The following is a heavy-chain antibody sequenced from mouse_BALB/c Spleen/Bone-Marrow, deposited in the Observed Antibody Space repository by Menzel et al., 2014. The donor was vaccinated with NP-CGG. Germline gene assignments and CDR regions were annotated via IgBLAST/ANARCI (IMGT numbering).Heavy chain of an antibody. CDR2: IDPGRGSS. CDR3: ARDGSFAAMDY. Sequence: QVQLQQSGPELVKPGASVKLPCTASGYTFTDYVISWVKQRTGQGLEWIGEIDPGRGSSFYNEKFKAKATLTADKSANTAYMQLSSLTSEDSAVYFCARDGSFAAMDYWGEGASLAISS. J-gene: IGHJ4*01. V-gene: IGHV1-77*01. CDR1: GYTFTDYV. D-gene: IGHD1-1*02.